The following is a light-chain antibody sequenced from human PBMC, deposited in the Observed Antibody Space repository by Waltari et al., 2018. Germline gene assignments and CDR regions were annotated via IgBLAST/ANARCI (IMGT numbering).Light chain of an antibody. Sequence: EIVLTQSPATLSLSPGESATLSCRASQSIDIYLAWYQQRPGQAPRPLISDASYRATGIPARFRGSGSGTDFTLTISSLEPEDFAVYSCQQRSRWPLTFGGGTKVEL. CDR2: DAS. CDR1: QSIDIY. V-gene: IGKV3-11*01. J-gene: IGKJ4*01. CDR3: QQRSRWPLT.